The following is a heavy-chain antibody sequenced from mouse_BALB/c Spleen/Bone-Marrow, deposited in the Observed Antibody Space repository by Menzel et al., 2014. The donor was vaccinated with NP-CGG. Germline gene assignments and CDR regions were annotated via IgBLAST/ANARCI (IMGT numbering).Heavy chain of an antibody. D-gene: IGHD1-1*01. CDR1: GFTFXSYG. J-gene: IGHJ1*01. CDR3: ARVYGWYFDV. Sequence: EVQLQESGGGLVQPGGSLKLSCVASGFTFXSYGMSWVRQTPDKRLELVATINNSGGSTYYPDSVKGQFTISRDNAKNTLYLQMSSLKSEDTAMYYCARVYGWYFDVWGAGTTVTVSS. V-gene: IGHV5-6-3*01. CDR2: INNSGGST.